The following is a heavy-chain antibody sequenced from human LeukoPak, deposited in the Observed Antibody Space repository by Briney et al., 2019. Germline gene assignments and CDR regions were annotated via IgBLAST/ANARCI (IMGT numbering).Heavy chain of an antibody. CDR1: GFTFSNAW. CDR3: TTDNQGYYYGSGSYYRDY. J-gene: IGHJ4*02. V-gene: IGHV3-15*01. CDR2: IKSKTDGGTT. D-gene: IGHD3-10*01. Sequence: GGSLRLSCAASGFTFSNAWMSWVRQAPGKGLEWVGRIKSKTDGGTTDYAAPVKGRFTISRDDSKNTLYLQMNSLKTEDTAVYYCTTDNQGYYYGSGSYYRDYWGQGTLVTVSS.